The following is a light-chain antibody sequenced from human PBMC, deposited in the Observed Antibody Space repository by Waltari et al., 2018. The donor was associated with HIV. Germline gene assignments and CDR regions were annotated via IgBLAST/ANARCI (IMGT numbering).Light chain of an antibody. CDR1: QNIYTF. Sequence: IQMTQSPSSLSASLGDRVTFTCRASQNIYTFLNWFQMNPGKTPSLLIYRASSLERGVPSRFSGSGSGTEFSLSSSSVQPDDFATYCCLQTFDTPLTFGPGTKLDV. J-gene: IGKJ3*01. CDR2: RAS. CDR3: LQTFDTPLT. V-gene: IGKV1-39*01.